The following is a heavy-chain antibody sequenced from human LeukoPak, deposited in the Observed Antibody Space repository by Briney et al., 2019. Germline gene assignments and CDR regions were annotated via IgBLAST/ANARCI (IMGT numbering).Heavy chain of an antibody. CDR2: IYHSGST. CDR1: GGSISSSHW. D-gene: IGHD6-19*01. J-gene: IGHJ4*02. V-gene: IGHV4-4*02. Sequence: SETLSLTCAVSGGSISSSHWWSWVRQPPGKGLEWIGEIYHSGSTNYSPSLKSRVTLSVDKSKNQFSLKLSSVTAADTAVYYCARGTGYSSGCPDYWGQGILVTVSS. CDR3: ARGTGYSSGCPDY.